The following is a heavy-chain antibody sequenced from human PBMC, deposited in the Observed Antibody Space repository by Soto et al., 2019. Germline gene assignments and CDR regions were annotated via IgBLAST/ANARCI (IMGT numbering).Heavy chain of an antibody. J-gene: IGHJ5*02. CDR1: GGSISSGDYY. Sequence: PSETLSLTCTVSGGSISSGDYYWSWIRQPPGKGLEWIGYIYYSGSTYYNPSLKSRVTISVDTSKNQFSLKLSSVTAADTAVYYCARVVYRSSKRFLARWFDPWGQGTLVTVSS. CDR3: ARVVYRSSKRFLARWFDP. V-gene: IGHV4-30-4*01. CDR2: IYYSGST. D-gene: IGHD3-3*01.